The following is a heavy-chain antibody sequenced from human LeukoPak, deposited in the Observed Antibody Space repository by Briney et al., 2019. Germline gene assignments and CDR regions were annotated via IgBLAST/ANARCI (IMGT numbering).Heavy chain of an antibody. CDR3: ARAPTMVRGPFDY. CDR2: IDHSGST. V-gene: IGHV4-34*01. D-gene: IGHD3-10*01. CDR1: GGSFSGYY. J-gene: IGHJ4*02. Sequence: SETLSLTCAVYGGSFSGYYWSWIRQPPGKGLEWIGEIDHSGSTNYNPSLKSRVTISVDTSRNQFSLKLSSVTAADTAVYYCARAPTMVRGPFDYWGQGTLVTVSS.